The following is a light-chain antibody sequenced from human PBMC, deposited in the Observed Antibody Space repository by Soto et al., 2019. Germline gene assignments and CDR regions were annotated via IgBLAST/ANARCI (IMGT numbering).Light chain of an antibody. Sequence: DIHMPQSPSTLSASVGDRVTITCRASPSLTMWLAWYQQNPGKAPNLLIYKTSSLESGVPSRFSGSGSGTEFTRTFSSLQPDDLATYYCQHWTDYSWTFGQGTNVEVK. J-gene: IGKJ1*01. V-gene: IGKV1-5*03. CDR3: QHWTDYSWT. CDR2: KTS. CDR1: PSLTMW.